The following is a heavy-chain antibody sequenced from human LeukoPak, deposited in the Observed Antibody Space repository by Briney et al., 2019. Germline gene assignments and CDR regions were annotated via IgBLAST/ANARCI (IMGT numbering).Heavy chain of an antibody. J-gene: IGHJ5*02. D-gene: IGHD2-15*01. CDR3: ATVLLGYCSGGSCYWFDP. CDR1: GYTLTELS. V-gene: IGHV1-24*01. CDR2: FDPEDGET. Sequence: GASVKVSCKVSGYTLTELSMHWVRQAPGEGLEWMGGFDPEDGETIYAQKFQGRVTMTEDTSTDTAYMELSSLRSEDTAVYYCATVLLGYCSGGSCYWFDPWGQGTLVTVSS.